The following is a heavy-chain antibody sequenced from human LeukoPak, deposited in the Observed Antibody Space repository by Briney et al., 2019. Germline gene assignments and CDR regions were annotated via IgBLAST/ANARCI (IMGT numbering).Heavy chain of an antibody. CDR3: ARVPITLAGTKDAKYFQH. D-gene: IGHD6-19*01. J-gene: IGHJ1*01. CDR2: ISGSGRSA. V-gene: IGHV3-23*01. CDR1: GFTFSGYG. Sequence: PGGTLRLSCAASGFTFSGYGMHWVRQAPGKGLEWVSYISGSGRSAYYADSVKGRFTISRDNAKNTLYLQMNSLRAEDTALYYCARVPITLAGTKDAKYFQHWGQGSLVTVSS.